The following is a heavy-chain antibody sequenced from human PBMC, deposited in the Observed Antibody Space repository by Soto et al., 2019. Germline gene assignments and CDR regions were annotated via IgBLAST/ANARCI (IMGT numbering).Heavy chain of an antibody. CDR1: GFTFSNYG. CDR3: ARDQTDSGGYSEY. V-gene: IGHV3-33*01. J-gene: IGHJ4*02. D-gene: IGHD3-22*01. CDR2: IWYDGGNK. Sequence: GGSLRLSCAASGFTFSNYGMHWVRQAPGKGLEWVAFIWYDGGNKYYAESVKGRFTISRDNSKNTLYLQPNNLRAEDTAVYFCARDQTDSGGYSEYWGQGNLVTVSS.